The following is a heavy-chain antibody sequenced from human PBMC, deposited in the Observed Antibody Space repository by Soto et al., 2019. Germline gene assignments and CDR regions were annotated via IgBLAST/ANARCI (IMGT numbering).Heavy chain of an antibody. V-gene: IGHV4-31*03. Sequence: QVQLQESGPGLVKPSQTLSLTCTVSGSSITSGGHYWGWIRQLPGKGLEWIAYIFHSGSTSYNPSLKSRLTISVDTSKNQFSLKLSSVTAADTAVYSCARGGQEDNYFDPWGQGTLVTVSS. J-gene: IGHJ5*02. CDR1: GSSITSGGHY. CDR3: ARGGQEDNYFDP. CDR2: IFHSGST.